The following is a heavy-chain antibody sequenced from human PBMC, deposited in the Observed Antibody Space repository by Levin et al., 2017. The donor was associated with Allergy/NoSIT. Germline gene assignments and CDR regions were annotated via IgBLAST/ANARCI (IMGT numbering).Heavy chain of an antibody. CDR2: ISWDGGST. D-gene: IGHD3-10*01. Sequence: GGSLRLSCAASGFTFDDYTMHWVRQAPGKGLEWVSLISWDGGSTYYADSVKGRFTISRDNSKNSLYLQMNSLRTEDTALYYCAQSAPDYGSGSYYGSPVGYWGQGTLVTVSS. CDR1: GFTFDDYT. CDR3: AQSAPDYGSGSYYGSPVGY. J-gene: IGHJ4*02. V-gene: IGHV3-43*01.